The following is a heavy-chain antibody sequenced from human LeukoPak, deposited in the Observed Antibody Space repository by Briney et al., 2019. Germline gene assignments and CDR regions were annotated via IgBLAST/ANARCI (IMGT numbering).Heavy chain of an antibody. CDR2: INHSGST. CDR1: GGSFSGYY. Sequence: SETLSLTCAVYGGSFSGYYWSWIRQPPGKGLEWIGEINHSGSTNYNPSLKSRVTISVDTSKNQFSLKLSSVTAADTAVYYCAREPSYSSSWYGYWGQGTLVTVSS. V-gene: IGHV4-34*01. CDR3: AREPSYSSSWYGY. D-gene: IGHD6-13*01. J-gene: IGHJ4*02.